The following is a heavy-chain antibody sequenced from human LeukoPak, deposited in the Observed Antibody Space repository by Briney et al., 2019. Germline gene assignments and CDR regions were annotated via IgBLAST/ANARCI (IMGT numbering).Heavy chain of an antibody. CDR2: ISAYNGNT. CDR1: GYTFTSYG. J-gene: IGHJ4*02. Sequence: ASVKVSCKASGYTFTSYGISWVRQAPGQGLEWMGWISAYNGNTNYAQKLQGRVTMTTDTSTSTVYRELRSLRSDDTAVYYCARGDLRIVATICFDYWGQGTLVTVSS. CDR3: ARGDLRIVATICFDY. V-gene: IGHV1-18*04. D-gene: IGHD5-12*01.